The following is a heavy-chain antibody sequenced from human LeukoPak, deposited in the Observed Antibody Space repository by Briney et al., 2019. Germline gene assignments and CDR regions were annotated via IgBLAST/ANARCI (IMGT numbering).Heavy chain of an antibody. J-gene: IGHJ4*02. V-gene: IGHV1-2*02. CDR1: GYTFTAYY. D-gene: IGHD6-19*01. CDR3: ARSRVPIAVAGLYYCDF. CDR2: INPDSGST. Sequence: ASVKVSCKASGYTFTAYYIHWVRQAPGQGPEWMGWINPDSGSTHYAQKFQGRVTMTRDTSTNTAYMDLSRLRSDDTAVYYRARSRVPIAVAGLYYCDFWGEGALVTVSS.